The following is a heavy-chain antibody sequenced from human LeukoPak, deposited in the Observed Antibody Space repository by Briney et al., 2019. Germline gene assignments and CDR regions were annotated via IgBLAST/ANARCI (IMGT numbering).Heavy chain of an antibody. V-gene: IGHV1-18*01. CDR1: GYTISSYG. D-gene: IGHD6-13*01. Sequence: GASVKVSCKASGYTISSYGISWVRQAPGQGLEWMGWISAHNGNTNYAQKLQGRVTMTTDTSTSTAYMELRSLRSDDTAVYYCARGLSSSHEGIFDYWGQGTLVTVSS. CDR3: ARGLSSSHEGIFDY. CDR2: ISAHNGNT. J-gene: IGHJ4*02.